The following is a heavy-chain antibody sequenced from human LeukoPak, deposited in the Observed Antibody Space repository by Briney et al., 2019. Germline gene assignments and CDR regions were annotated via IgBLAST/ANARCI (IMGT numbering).Heavy chain of an antibody. CDR2: IYTSGST. Sequence: SETLSLTCTVSGGSISSYYWSWIRQPAGKGLEWIGRIYTSGSTNYNPSLKSRVTISVDTSKNQFSLKLSSVTAADTAVYYCASSAVEYSSSPNYYYFDYWGQGTLVTVSS. V-gene: IGHV4-4*07. J-gene: IGHJ4*02. CDR1: GGSISSYY. CDR3: ASSAVEYSSSPNYYYFDY. D-gene: IGHD6-6*01.